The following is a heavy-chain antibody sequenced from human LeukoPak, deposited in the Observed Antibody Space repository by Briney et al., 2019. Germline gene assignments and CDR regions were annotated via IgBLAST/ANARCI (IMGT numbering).Heavy chain of an antibody. CDR3: ARTDNKYDSRLLFN. D-gene: IGHD3-22*01. CDR1: GYTFTGYY. Sequence: ASVKVSCKASGYTFTGYYMHWVRQAPGHGLEWMGWVNPHSGGTSFAQRFRGRVTLTRDTSVTTAYMELNRLESDDTAIYYCARTDNKYDSRLLFNWGQGTQIIVSS. J-gene: IGHJ4*02. V-gene: IGHV1-2*02. CDR2: VNPHSGGT.